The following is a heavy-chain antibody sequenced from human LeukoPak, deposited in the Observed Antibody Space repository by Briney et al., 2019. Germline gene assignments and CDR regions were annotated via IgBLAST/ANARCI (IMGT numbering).Heavy chain of an antibody. CDR1: GYTFTASG. Sequence: GASVKVSCKASGYTFTASGLCWVRQAPGQGLEWMGWINPYNDITDYAQTFKGRVTMTTDTSTSTAYMELRSLRSDDTAVYYCARLFGELLLPSDHSYYMDVWGKGTAVTVSS. V-gene: IGHV1-18*01. CDR3: ARLFGELLLPSDHSYYMDV. J-gene: IGHJ6*03. CDR2: INPYNDIT. D-gene: IGHD3-10*02.